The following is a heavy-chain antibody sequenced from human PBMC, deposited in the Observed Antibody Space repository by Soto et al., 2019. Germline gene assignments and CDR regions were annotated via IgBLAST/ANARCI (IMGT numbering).Heavy chain of an antibody. CDR1: GGSINSGGYY. Sequence: QVQLQESGPGLVKPSQTLSLTCTVSGGSINSGGYYWNWIRQHPGRVLEWMGYIYYTGSTYYKPALKSRITYSIDTSRNQFSLKVHSVTAANTAVYYCARATPSVATLGYGMDVWGQGTTVVVSS. J-gene: IGHJ6*02. V-gene: IGHV4-31*03. CDR2: IYYTGST. D-gene: IGHD5-12*01. CDR3: ARATPSVATLGYGMDV.